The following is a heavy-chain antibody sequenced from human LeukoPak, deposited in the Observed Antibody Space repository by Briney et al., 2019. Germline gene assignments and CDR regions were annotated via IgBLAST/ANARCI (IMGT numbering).Heavy chain of an antibody. CDR1: GDSISSNYW. J-gene: IGHJ5*02. Sequence: SETLSLTCAVSGDSISSNYWWSWVRQTPGKGLEWIGEIYHSGSTNYNPSLKSRVILSVDKSKNEFSLKLSSVTAADTAVYYCAREGGDYYGSGSYYVWLDPWGQGTLVTVSS. D-gene: IGHD3-10*01. CDR2: IYHSGST. CDR3: AREGGDYYGSGSYYVWLDP. V-gene: IGHV4-4*02.